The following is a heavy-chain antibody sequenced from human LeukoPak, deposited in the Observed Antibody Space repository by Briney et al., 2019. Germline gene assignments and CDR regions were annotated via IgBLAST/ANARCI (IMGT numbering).Heavy chain of an antibody. Sequence: GGSLRLSCAASGFTFTSYALTWVRQAPGKGLEWVSAISGSGGGTNYADSVKGRFTISRDNSKNTLYLQMNSLRAEDTAVYYCARGYCSGGSCYFDYWGQGTLVTVSS. CDR2: ISGSGGGT. V-gene: IGHV3-23*01. J-gene: IGHJ4*02. CDR3: ARGYCSGGSCYFDY. D-gene: IGHD2-15*01. CDR1: GFTFTSYA.